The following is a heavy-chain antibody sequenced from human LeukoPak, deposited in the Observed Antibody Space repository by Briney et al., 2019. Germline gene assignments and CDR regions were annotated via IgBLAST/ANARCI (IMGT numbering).Heavy chain of an antibody. V-gene: IGHV3-30*02. CDR3: ANGDSGGSGGGY. J-gene: IGHJ4*02. Sequence: GGSLILSWATSGFTFSSYAMHWVRQTPGRGLGWVAFIRSNGNDKYYADSVQGRFIISRDNSKNTLYLQMTTLRTEDTAVYYCANGDSGGSGGGYWGQGTLVSVSS. CDR1: GFTFSSYA. CDR2: IRSNGNDK. D-gene: IGHD1-26*01.